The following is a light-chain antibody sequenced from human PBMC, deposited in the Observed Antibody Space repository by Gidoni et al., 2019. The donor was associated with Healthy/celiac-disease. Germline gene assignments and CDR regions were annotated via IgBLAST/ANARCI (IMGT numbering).Light chain of an antibody. V-gene: IGKV3-11*01. CDR3: QQRSNWPPVT. Sequence: ESVLTHSPATLSLSPGERATLSCRASQSVSSYLAWYQQKTGQAPRLLIYDASNRATGIPARFSGSGSGTDFTLTISSLEPEDFAVYYCQQRSNWPPVTFGQGTRLEIK. J-gene: IGKJ5*01. CDR1: QSVSSY. CDR2: DAS.